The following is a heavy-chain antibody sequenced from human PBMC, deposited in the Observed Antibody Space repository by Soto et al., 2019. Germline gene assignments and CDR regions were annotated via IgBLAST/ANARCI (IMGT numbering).Heavy chain of an antibody. J-gene: IGHJ6*02. D-gene: IGHD3-3*01. CDR1: GYTFTSYD. CDR2: MNPNSGNT. Sequence: ASVKVSCKASGYTFTSYDINWVRQATGLGLEWMGWMNPNSGNTGYAQKFQGRVTMTRNTSISTAYMELSSLRSEDTAVYYCARRLGYDFWSGYSAGSIGMDVWGQGTTVTVSS. V-gene: IGHV1-8*01. CDR3: ARRLGYDFWSGYSAGSIGMDV.